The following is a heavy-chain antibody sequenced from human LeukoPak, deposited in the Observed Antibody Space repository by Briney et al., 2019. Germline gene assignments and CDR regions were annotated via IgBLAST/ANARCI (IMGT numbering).Heavy chain of an antibody. J-gene: IGHJ4*02. Sequence: GGSLRLSCAASGFTFTKAWMSWVRQAPGKGLEWVGRIKSKSDGGTIDYAAPVEGRVTISRDDSKNMVYLQMNSLKTEDAAVYYCNTDEGLASWPMFSYWGQGTQVTVSS. CDR2: IKSKSDGGTI. V-gene: IGHV3-15*01. D-gene: IGHD3-10*01. CDR3: NTDEGLASWPMFSY. CDR1: GFTFTKAW.